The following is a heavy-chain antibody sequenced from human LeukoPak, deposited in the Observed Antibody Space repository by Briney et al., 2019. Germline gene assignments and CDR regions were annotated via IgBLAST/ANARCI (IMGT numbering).Heavy chain of an antibody. D-gene: IGHD1-26*01. Sequence: PGGSLRLSCAASGFTFSSYSMSWVRQAPGKGLECISSIRSNNDYKYDADSVKGRVTISRDNAKNSTYLQMNSLRAEDTALYYSTRNPVGHFDYWGQ. V-gene: IGHV3-21*01. CDR3: TRNPVGHFDY. CDR2: IRSNNDYK. CDR1: GFTFSSYS. J-gene: IGHJ4*02.